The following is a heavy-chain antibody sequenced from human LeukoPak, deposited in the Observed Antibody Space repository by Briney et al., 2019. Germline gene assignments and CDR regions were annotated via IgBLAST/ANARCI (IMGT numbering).Heavy chain of an antibody. V-gene: IGHV3-21*01. J-gene: IGHJ4*02. CDR1: GFIYSSYS. D-gene: IGHD3-10*01. CDR2: ISISTSYI. CDR3: VRERYHGSGAPKFDY. Sequence: GGSLRLSRAASGFIYSSYSMNWVRQAPGKGLEWVASISISTSYIYYADSVRGRFTISRDNAKNSLYLQMNSLRVDDTAVYYCVRERYHGSGAPKFDYWGQGTLVTVSS.